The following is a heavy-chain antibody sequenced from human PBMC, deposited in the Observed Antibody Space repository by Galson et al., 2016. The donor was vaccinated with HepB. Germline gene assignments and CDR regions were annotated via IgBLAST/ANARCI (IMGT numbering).Heavy chain of an antibody. CDR1: GYTFTNFG. Sequence: SVKVSCKASGYTFTNFGINWVRQAPGQGLEWMGWINTNTGNPTYAQGFTGRFVFSLDTSVSTAYLQISSLKAEDTAVYYCARDDFYYDSSAYYRAYSYYYGMDVWGQGTTVTVSS. D-gene: IGHD3-22*01. CDR2: INTNTGNP. V-gene: IGHV7-4-1*02. J-gene: IGHJ6*02. CDR3: ARDDFYYDSSAYYRAYSYYYGMDV.